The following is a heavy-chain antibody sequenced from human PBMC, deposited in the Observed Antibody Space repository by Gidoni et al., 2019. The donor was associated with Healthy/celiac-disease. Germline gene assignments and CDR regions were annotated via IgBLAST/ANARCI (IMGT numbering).Heavy chain of an antibody. Sequence: EVQLVESGGGLVQPGGSLRLSCAASGFTVRSNYMSWVRQAQGKGLEWVSVIYSGGSTYYADSVKGRFTISRDNSKNTLYLQMNSLRAEDTAVYYCARDRGGYCSGGSCYSPDAFDIWGQGTMVTVSS. CDR2: IYSGGST. V-gene: IGHV3-66*02. J-gene: IGHJ3*02. CDR1: GFTVRSNY. CDR3: ARDRGGYCSGGSCYSPDAFDI. D-gene: IGHD2-15*01.